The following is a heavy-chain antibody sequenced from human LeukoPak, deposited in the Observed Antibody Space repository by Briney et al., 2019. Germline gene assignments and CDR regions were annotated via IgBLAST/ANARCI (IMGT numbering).Heavy chain of an antibody. J-gene: IGHJ4*02. D-gene: IGHD5-12*01. CDR2: IWYSGST. V-gene: IGHV4-39*01. Sequence: SETVSLTCTVSGGSISSSSYYGRWVRQPPGKGLEWFGSIWYSGSTSYNPSLKSQVTISVDTSKNQFSLKLISVTAADTAVYYCAILQYSGYDFQVYSFDYWGQGTLVTVSS. CDR3: AILQYSGYDFQVYSFDY. CDR1: GGSISSSSYY.